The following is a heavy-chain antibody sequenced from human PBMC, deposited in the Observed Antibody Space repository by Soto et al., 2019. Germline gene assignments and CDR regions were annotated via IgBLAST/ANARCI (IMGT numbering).Heavy chain of an antibody. V-gene: IGHV3-30*18. CDR2: ISYDGSNK. CDR3: AKDRRPNYYYGMDV. J-gene: IGHJ6*02. Sequence: GGSLRLSCAASGFTFSSYGMHWVRQAPGKGLEWVAVISYDGSNKYYADSVKGRFTISRDNSKNTMYLQMNSLRAEDTAVYYCAKDRRPNYYYGMDVWGQGTTVTVSS. D-gene: IGHD6-25*01. CDR1: GFTFSSYG.